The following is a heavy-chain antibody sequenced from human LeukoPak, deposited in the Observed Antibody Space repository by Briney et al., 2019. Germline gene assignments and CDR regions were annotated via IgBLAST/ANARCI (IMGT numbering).Heavy chain of an antibody. D-gene: IGHD3-10*01. J-gene: IGHJ4*02. Sequence: SETLSLTCTVSGGSISSYYWSWIRQPPGKGLEWIGYIYYSGSTNYNPSLKSRVTISVDTSKNQFSLKLSSVTAADTAVYYCARQGGSGSTDYWGQGTLVTVSS. CDR1: GGSISSYY. V-gene: IGHV4-59*01. CDR3: ARQGGSGSTDY. CDR2: IYYSGST.